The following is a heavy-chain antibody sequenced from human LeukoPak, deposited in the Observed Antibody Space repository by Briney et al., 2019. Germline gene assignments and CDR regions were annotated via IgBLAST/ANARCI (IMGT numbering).Heavy chain of an antibody. J-gene: IGHJ4*02. CDR2: INDDGSSR. CDR1: GFTFSYYW. CDR3: ARISGSNANPDDH. V-gene: IGHV3-74*01. Sequence: GESLRLSCAASGFTFSYYWMHWVRQAPGKGLVWVSRINDDGSSRVYADFVKGRFTISRDNAKNTLYLEMNSLRAEDTAVYYCARISGSNANPDDHWGQGTLVTVSS. D-gene: IGHD3-3*02.